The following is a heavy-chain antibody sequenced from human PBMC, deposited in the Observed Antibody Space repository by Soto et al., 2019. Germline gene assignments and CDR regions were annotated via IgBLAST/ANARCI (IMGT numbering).Heavy chain of an antibody. Sequence: PLVPLSLTCSVSGDSSSTSGYYWDWIREPAGKGLEWIGSIYSSGSTNYNPSLKSRVTISVDTSKNQFSLKLSSVTAADTAVYYCARGGPLWNYLGAVDYRGQGPLVPVSS. CDR3: ARGGPLWNYLGAVDY. CDR2: IYSSGST. CDR1: GDSSSTSGYY. J-gene: IGHJ4*02. D-gene: IGHD1-7*01. V-gene: IGHV4-39*07.